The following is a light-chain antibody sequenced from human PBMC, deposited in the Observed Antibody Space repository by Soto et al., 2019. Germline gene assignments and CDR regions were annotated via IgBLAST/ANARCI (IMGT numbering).Light chain of an antibody. CDR1: QDIRNY. Sequence: DIQMTQSPSSLSASVGDRVTITCQASQDIRNYLNWYQQKPGKAPKLLIYDASNLETGVPSRFSGSGSWTDFTLTISSLQPEDIATYYCQQYDNLPITFGQGTRLEIK. J-gene: IGKJ5*01. V-gene: IGKV1-33*01. CDR3: QQYDNLPIT. CDR2: DAS.